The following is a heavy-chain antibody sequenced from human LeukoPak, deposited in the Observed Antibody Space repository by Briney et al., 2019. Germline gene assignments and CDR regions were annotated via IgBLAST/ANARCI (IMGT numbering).Heavy chain of an antibody. CDR3: ARDHY. CDR2: INPNSGGT. CDR1: GYTFTAYF. Sequence: ASVKVSCKASGYTFTAYFMQWVRQAPGQGLEWMGWINPNSGGTDYAQKFQGRVTMTRDTSINTAYMVLSNPRSDDTAVYYCARDHYWGQGTPVTVSS. V-gene: IGHV1-2*02. J-gene: IGHJ4*02.